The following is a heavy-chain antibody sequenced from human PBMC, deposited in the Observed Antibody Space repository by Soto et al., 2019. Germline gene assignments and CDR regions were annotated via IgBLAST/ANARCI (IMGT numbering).Heavy chain of an antibody. Sequence: SETLSLTCTVSGGSISSSGHYWGWVRQPPGKGLEWIGTIHYSGDAYYNPSLKSRVSISVDTSKSQFSLKLTSVTAADTAVYYCARDKITGLFDYWGQGTLVTVSS. CDR3: ARDKITGLFDY. CDR1: GGSISSSGHY. V-gene: IGHV4-39*01. CDR2: IHYSGDA. J-gene: IGHJ4*02. D-gene: IGHD2-8*02.